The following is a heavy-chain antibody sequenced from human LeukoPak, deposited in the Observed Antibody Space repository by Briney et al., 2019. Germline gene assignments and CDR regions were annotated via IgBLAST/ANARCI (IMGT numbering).Heavy chain of an antibody. CDR3: ARDAGYSYGYIYSYYGMDV. Sequence: PGRSLRLSCAASGFTFSSYGMHWVRQAPGKGLEWVAVIWYDGSNKYYADSVKGRFTISRDNSKNTLYLQMNSLRAEDTAVYYCARDAGYSYGYIYSYYGMDVWGKGTTVTVSS. V-gene: IGHV3-33*01. D-gene: IGHD5-18*01. J-gene: IGHJ6*04. CDR1: GFTFSSYG. CDR2: IWYDGSNK.